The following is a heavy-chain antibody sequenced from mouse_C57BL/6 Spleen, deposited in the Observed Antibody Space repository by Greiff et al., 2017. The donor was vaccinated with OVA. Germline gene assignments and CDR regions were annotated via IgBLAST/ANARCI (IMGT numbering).Heavy chain of an antibody. V-gene: IGHV1-54*01. J-gene: IGHJ2*01. Sequence: QVQLQQSGAELVRPGTSVKVSCKASGYAFTNYLIEWVKQRPGQGLEWIGVINPGSGGTNYNEKFKGKATLTADKSSSTAYMQLSSLTSEDSSVYCCARSAPITTVVGDYFDYWGQGTTLTVSS. D-gene: IGHD1-1*01. CDR1: GYAFTNYL. CDR2: INPGSGGT. CDR3: ARSAPITTVVGDYFDY.